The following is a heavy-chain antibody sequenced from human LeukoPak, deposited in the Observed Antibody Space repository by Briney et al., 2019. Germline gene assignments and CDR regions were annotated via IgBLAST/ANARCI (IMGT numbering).Heavy chain of an antibody. CDR3: ARGGYYGSGNDFRFDP. CDR2: IHYTGST. V-gene: IGHV4-59*01. CDR1: GGSISSYY. D-gene: IGHD3-10*01. Sequence: SETLSLTCTVSGGSISSYYWSWIRQSPGRGLECIGYIHYTGSTNYNPSLKSRVTISVETSKNQFSLKLKSVTAADTAVYYCARGGYYGSGNDFRFDPWGQGTLVTVSS. J-gene: IGHJ5*02.